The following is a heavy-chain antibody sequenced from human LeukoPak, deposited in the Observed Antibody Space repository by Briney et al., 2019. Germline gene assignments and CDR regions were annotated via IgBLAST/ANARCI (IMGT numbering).Heavy chain of an antibody. D-gene: IGHD4-17*01. V-gene: IGHV1-2*02. Sequence: GASVKVSCMASGYTFTGYYMHWVRQAPGQGLEWMGWIDPNSGGTNYAQKFQGRVTMTRDTSISTAYMELSRLRSDDTAVYYCARYDYGDHDAFDIWGQGTMVTVSS. CDR3: ARYDYGDHDAFDI. CDR2: IDPNSGGT. J-gene: IGHJ3*02. CDR1: GYTFTGYY.